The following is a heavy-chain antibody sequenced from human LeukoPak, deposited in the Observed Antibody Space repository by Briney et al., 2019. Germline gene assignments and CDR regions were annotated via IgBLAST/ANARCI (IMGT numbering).Heavy chain of an antibody. CDR2: ISYDGSNR. V-gene: IGHV3-30*18. D-gene: IGHD3-22*01. CDR1: GFTFSSYG. CDR3: AKEGDSSVD. J-gene: IGHJ4*02. Sequence: GGSLRLSCAASGFTFSSYGMHWVRQAPGKGLEWVAVISYDGSNRYYADSVKGRFTISGDSSKNTLYLQMNSLRAEDTAVYYCAKEGDSSVDWGQGTLVTVSS.